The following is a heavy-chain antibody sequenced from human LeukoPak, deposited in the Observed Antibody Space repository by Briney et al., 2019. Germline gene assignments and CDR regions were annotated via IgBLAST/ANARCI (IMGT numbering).Heavy chain of an antibody. CDR3: ARHDTSGSREGYSYYYGMDV. D-gene: IGHD3-10*01. Sequence: GGSLRLSCAASGFTFSSYAMSWVRQAPGKGLEWVSAISGSGGSTYYADSVKGRFTISRDNSKNTLYLQMNSLRAEDTAVYYCARHDTSGSREGYSYYYGMDVWGQGTTVTVSS. J-gene: IGHJ6*02. CDR2: ISGSGGST. CDR1: GFTFSSYA. V-gene: IGHV3-23*01.